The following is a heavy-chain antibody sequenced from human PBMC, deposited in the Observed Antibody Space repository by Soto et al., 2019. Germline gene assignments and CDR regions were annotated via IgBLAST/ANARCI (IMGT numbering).Heavy chain of an antibody. CDR3: ARKMFCSGDSCQPTDAFDI. V-gene: IGHV3-33*01. CDR2: IWADGSTK. Sequence: GGSLRLSCAASGFTFSDYGMHWVRQAPGKGLEWVALIWADGSTKYYADSVKGRLTISRDISKDTLHLQMNSLRADDTAVYYCARKMFCSGDSCQPTDAFDIWGLGTMVTVSS. J-gene: IGHJ3*02. CDR1: GFTFSDYG. D-gene: IGHD2-15*01.